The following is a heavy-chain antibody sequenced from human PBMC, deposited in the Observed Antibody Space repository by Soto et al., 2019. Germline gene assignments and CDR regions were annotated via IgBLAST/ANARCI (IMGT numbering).Heavy chain of an antibody. CDR3: GRCRTDSYAMDV. J-gene: IGHJ6*02. D-gene: IGHD5-18*01. Sequence: RASVKVSCKASGYSFTSYGISWVRQVPGQGPEWMGWISPYNGKTNYAQSVKGRVVMTTDISTNTVYLELRSLRSDDSAIYYCGRCRTDSYAMDVWAQGTTVTVSS. CDR2: ISPYNGKT. CDR1: GYSFTSYG. V-gene: IGHV1-18*01.